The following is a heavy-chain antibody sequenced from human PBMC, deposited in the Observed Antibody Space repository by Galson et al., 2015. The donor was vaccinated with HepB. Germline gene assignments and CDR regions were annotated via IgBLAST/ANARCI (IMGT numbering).Heavy chain of an antibody. D-gene: IGHD3-3*01. V-gene: IGHV1-8*01. J-gene: IGHJ6*03. CDR3: ARLTLDYYDFGSGYYTSSYYYYMDV. CDR1: GYTFTSYD. CDR2: MNPNSGNT. Sequence: SVKVSCKASGYTFTSYDINWVRQATGQGLEWMGWMNPNSGNTGYAQKFQGRVTMTRNTSISTAYMKLSSLRSEDTAVYYCARLTLDYYDFGSGYYTSSYYYYMDVWGKGTTVTVSS.